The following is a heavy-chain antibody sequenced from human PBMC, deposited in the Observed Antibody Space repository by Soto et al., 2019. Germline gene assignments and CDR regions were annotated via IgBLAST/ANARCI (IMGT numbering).Heavy chain of an antibody. Sequence: LSLTCTVSVGSVSSRNYYWSWIRQPPGKGLEWIGYLYYSGSTNYNPSLKSRVTTSADASKNQFSLKLSSVTAADTAVYYCARGWLPSPNLRFDPWGQGILVTVS. V-gene: IGHV4-61*01. J-gene: IGHJ5*02. CDR2: LYYSGST. D-gene: IGHD3-22*01. CDR1: VGSVSSRNYY. CDR3: ARGWLPSPNLRFDP.